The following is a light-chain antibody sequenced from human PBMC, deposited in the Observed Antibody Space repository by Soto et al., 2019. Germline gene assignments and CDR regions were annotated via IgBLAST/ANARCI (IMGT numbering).Light chain of an antibody. V-gene: IGKV1-5*01. J-gene: IGKJ1*01. Sequence: DIQMTQSPSTLSSSLGDRVTITCRASQSISDWLAWYQQKPGKAPKLPIYDASSLESGVPSRFSSSGSGTEFTLAISSLQPDDFATYYCQQYNSYPWTFGQGTKVDI. CDR1: QSISDW. CDR2: DAS. CDR3: QQYNSYPWT.